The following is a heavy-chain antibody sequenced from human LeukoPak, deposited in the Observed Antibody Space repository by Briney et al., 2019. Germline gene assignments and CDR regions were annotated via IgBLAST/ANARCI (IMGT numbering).Heavy chain of an antibody. CDR1: GYTFTGYY. CDR3: ARVPYSSGTFDY. CDR2: INPNSGGT. V-gene: IGHV1-2*02. D-gene: IGHD6-19*01. Sequence: ASVKVSRKASGYTFTGYYMHWVRQAPGQGLEWMGWINPNSGGTNYAQKFQGRVTITRDTSISTAYMELSRLRSDDTAVYYCARVPYSSGTFDYWGQGTLVTVSS. J-gene: IGHJ4*02.